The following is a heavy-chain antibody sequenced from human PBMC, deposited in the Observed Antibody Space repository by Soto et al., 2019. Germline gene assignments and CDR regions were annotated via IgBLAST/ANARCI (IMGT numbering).Heavy chain of an antibody. Sequence: LRLSCAASGFTFSDYYINWIRQAPGKGLEWVSYISSSSTYTNYADSVKGRFTISRDNAKNSLFLQMNSLRAEDTAVYYCARVRGLLRSHDAFDIWGQGTMVTVS. J-gene: IGHJ3*02. CDR2: ISSSSTYT. CDR3: ARVRGLLRSHDAFDI. D-gene: IGHD4-17*01. V-gene: IGHV3-11*06. CDR1: GFTFSDYY.